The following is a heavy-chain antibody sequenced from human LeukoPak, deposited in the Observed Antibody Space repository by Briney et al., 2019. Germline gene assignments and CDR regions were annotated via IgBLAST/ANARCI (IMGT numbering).Heavy chain of an antibody. V-gene: IGHV1-8*01. J-gene: IGHJ5*02. CDR3: ARDRSSSWYRRWFDP. CDR1: GYTFTCYD. Sequence: GASVKVSCKASGYTFTCYDINWVRQATGQGLEWMGWMNPNSGNTGYAQKFQGRVTMTRNTSISTAYMELSSLRSEDTAVYYCARDRSSSWYRRWFDPWGQGTLVTVSS. D-gene: IGHD6-13*01. CDR2: MNPNSGNT.